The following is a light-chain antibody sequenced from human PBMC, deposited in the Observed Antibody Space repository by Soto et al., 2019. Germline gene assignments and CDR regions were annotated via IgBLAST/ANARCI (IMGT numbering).Light chain of an antibody. J-gene: IGLJ2*01. CDR2: EVS. CDR3: NSYGGNTNVV. Sequence: QSVLTQPRSVSGSPGQSVTISCTGTSSDVGGYNYVSWYQQHPGKAPKILIYEVSKRASGVPDRFSGSKSGNTASLTVSGLQPDDEADYYCNSYGGNTNVVFGGGTQLTVL. CDR1: SSDVGGYNY. V-gene: IGLV2-11*01.